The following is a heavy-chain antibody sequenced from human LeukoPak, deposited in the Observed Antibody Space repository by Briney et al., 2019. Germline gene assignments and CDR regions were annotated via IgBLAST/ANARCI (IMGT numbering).Heavy chain of an antibody. CDR3: ARGHTAVTRHFDF. CDR2: ISSSSYI. V-gene: IGHV3-21*01. CDR1: GFTFGSYS. D-gene: IGHD4-17*01. J-gene: IGHJ4*02. Sequence: GGSLRLSCAASGFTFGSYSMNWVRQAPGKGLEWVSSISSSSYIYYADGLKGRFTISRDDAKNLLYLDMNSLRAEDTAVYYCARGHTAVTRHFDFWGQGTLVTVSS.